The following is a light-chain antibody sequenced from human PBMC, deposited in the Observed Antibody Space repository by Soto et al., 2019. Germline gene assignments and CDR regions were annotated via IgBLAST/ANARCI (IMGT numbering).Light chain of an antibody. V-gene: IGKV3-20*01. CDR3: QHYNNWPWT. CDR2: GTS. J-gene: IGKJ1*01. Sequence: ENVLTQSPGTLSLSPGERATLSCRASQSFSSSYLAWYQQKPGQAPRLLIYGTSTRATGVPDRFSGSGSQTDFTLTISRLEPEDFAVYYCQHYNNWPWTVGQGTKVEIK. CDR1: QSFSSSY.